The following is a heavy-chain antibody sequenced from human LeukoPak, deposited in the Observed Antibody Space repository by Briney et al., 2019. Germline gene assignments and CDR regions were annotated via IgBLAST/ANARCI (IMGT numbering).Heavy chain of an antibody. Sequence: GGSLRLFCAASGFTFRSFGMHWVRQAPGKGLEWVAFIRYDGSDEYYADSVKGRFTISRDNSKNTLYLQVNSLTEEDTAVYYCARGLGLLFARYYFDYWGQGTLVTVSS. CDR2: IRYDGSDE. J-gene: IGHJ4*02. CDR1: GFTFRSFG. V-gene: IGHV3-30*02. CDR3: ARGLGLLFARYYFDY. D-gene: IGHD2-21*02.